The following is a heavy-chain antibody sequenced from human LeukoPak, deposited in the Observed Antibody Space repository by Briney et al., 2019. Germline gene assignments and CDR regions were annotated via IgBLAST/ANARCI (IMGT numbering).Heavy chain of an antibody. CDR1: GGSIRSSSYY. CDR3: ARDVKNVDTALYYGMDV. V-gene: IGHV4-39*07. Sequence: SETLSLTCTVSGGSIRSSSYYWGWIRQPPGKGLEWIGSIYYSGSTYYNPSLKSRVTISVDTSKNQFSLKLSSVTAADTAVYYCARDVKNVDTALYYGMDVWGQGTTVTVSS. D-gene: IGHD5-18*01. J-gene: IGHJ6*02. CDR2: IYYSGST.